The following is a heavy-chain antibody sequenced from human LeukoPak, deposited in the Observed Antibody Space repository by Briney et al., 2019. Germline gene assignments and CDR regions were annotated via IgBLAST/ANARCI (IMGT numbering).Heavy chain of an antibody. D-gene: IGHD1-1*01. CDR2: IYPADSDT. J-gene: IGHJ4*02. CDR1: GYTFTTYW. CDR3: AGRGTGTTLAFDY. Sequence: GESLKISCQAFGYTFTTYWIGWVRQMPGKGLEWMGIIYPADSDTRYSPSFQGQVTISVDKSITTAYLQWSSLKASDTAIYYCAGRGTGTTLAFDYWGQGTLVTVSS. V-gene: IGHV5-51*01.